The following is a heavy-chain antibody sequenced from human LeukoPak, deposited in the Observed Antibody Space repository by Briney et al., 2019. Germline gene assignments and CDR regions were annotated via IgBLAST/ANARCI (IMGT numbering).Heavy chain of an antibody. Sequence: SETLSLTCTVSGGSISSHYWSWLRQPPGKGLEWIGYIYYSGSTNYNPSRKSRVTISVDTSKNQFSLKLSSVTAADTAVYYCARGAVFGVVINDYFAYWGQGTLVTVSS. CDR1: GGSISSHY. J-gene: IGHJ4*02. V-gene: IGHV4-59*11. CDR2: IYYSGST. CDR3: ARGAVFGVVINDYFAY. D-gene: IGHD3-3*01.